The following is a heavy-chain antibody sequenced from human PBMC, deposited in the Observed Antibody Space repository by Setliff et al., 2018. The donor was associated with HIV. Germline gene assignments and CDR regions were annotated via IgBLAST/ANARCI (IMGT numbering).Heavy chain of an antibody. CDR1: GGSISSSSYY. CDR2: VYYSGST. D-gene: IGHD6-13*01. Sequence: SETLSLTCIVSGGSISSSSYYWGWIRQPPGKGLEWIGTVYYSGSTYYNPSLKSRVTISVDTSENQFSLKLSSVTAADTAVYYCARDGDSSSWYVISGSFDYWGQGILVTVSS. V-gene: IGHV4-39*07. J-gene: IGHJ4*02. CDR3: ARDGDSSSWYVISGSFDY.